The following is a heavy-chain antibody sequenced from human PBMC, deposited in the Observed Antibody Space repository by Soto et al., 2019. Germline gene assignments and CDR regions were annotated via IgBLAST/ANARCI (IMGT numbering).Heavy chain of an antibody. V-gene: IGHV4-59*01. J-gene: IGHJ1*01. CDR2: ISSTGST. D-gene: IGHD3-22*01. CDR1: GASISRYY. CDR3: ARKPYDRSDTPLI. Sequence: PSETLSLTCTVSGASISRYYWSWIRQSPGKGLEWIGYISSTGSTRYNSSLKSRVTLSVDTSKNQFSLRLFSVTAADTAVYFCARKPYDRSDTPLIGGQGNLVTVSS.